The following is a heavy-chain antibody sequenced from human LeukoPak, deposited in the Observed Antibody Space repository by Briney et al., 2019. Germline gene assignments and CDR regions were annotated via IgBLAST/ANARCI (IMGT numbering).Heavy chain of an antibody. CDR1: GITVSQND. CDR3: ARDRAGRKAWVEFDP. V-gene: IGHV3-66*02. CDR2: IYVDGVT. J-gene: IGHJ5*02. Sequence: GGSLRLSCGASGITVSQNDMSWVRQAPGRGLEWVSLIYVDGVTHYADSVKGRSTISRDNSKNTVYLEMNSLRPEDTAVYFCARDRAGRKAWVEFDPWGQGTLVTVSS. D-gene: IGHD3-10*01.